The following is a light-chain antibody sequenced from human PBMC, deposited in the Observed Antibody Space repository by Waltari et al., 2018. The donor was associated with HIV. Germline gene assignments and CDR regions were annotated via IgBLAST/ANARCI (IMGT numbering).Light chain of an antibody. CDR1: SGSIASNY. CDR2: KDD. V-gene: IGLV6-57*01. CDR3: QSYDNEKPVL. J-gene: IGLJ2*01. Sequence: NFMLTQPHSVSESPGKTVTISCTRSSGSIASNYVQWYQQRPGSSPTTVIYKDDQRPSGVPDRFSGSIDSSSNSASLTISGLRTEDEADYYCQSYDNEKPVLFGGGTKLTVL.